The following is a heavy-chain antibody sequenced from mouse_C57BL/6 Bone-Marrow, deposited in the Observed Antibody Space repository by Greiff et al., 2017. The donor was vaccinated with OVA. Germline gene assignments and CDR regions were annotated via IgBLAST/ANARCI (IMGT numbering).Heavy chain of an antibody. CDR2: ISDGGSYT. J-gene: IGHJ3*01. CDR3: AREDGNYFAWFAY. V-gene: IGHV5-4*01. Sequence: EVQGVESGGGLVKPGGSLKLSCAASGFTFSSYAMSWVRPTPEKRLEWVATISDGGSYTYYPDNVKGRFTISRDNAKNNLYLQMSHLKSEDTAMYYCAREDGNYFAWFAYWGQGTLVTVSA. CDR1: GFTFSSYA. D-gene: IGHD2-1*01.